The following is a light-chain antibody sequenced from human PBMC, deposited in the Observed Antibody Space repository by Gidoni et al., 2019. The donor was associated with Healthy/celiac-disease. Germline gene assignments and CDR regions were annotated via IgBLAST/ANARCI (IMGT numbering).Light chain of an antibody. Sequence: SYELTQPPSVSVSPGQTASITCSGDKLGDKYACWYQQKPGQSPVLVIYQDSKRPSVIPERFSGSTSGNTATLPISGTQAMDEADYYCQAWDSSLVVFGGVTKLTVL. CDR2: QDS. V-gene: IGLV3-1*01. CDR1: KLGDKY. J-gene: IGLJ2*01. CDR3: QAWDSSLVV.